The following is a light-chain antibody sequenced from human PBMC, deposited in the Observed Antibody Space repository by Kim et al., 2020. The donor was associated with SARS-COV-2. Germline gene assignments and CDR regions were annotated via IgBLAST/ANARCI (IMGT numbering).Light chain of an antibody. V-gene: IGKV1-27*01. CDR1: QGISNY. J-gene: IGKJ4*01. CDR2: AAS. CDR3: QKYNSAPPLT. Sequence: SVGDRVTIPCRASQGISNYLAWYQQKPGKVPKLLIYAASTLQSGVPSRFSGSGSGTDFTLTISSLQPEDVATYYCQKYNSAPPLTFGGGTKVDI.